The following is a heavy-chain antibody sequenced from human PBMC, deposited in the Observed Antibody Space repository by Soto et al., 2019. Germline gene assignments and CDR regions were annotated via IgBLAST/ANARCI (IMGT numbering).Heavy chain of an antibody. CDR3: ARHNGPRTSENWFDP. V-gene: IGHV1-18*03. J-gene: IGHJ5*02. D-gene: IGHD1-1*01. CDR2: ISGYNGHT. Sequence: QVHLVQSGAEVKTPGASVIVSCKTSGYTFFSYDISWLRQAPGQGLEWMGWISGYNGHTLSAQKFQGRVNMTRDTASATSYMELRSLRPDDMAVYYCARHNGPRTSENWFDPWGQGTLVIVSS. CDR1: GYTFFSYD.